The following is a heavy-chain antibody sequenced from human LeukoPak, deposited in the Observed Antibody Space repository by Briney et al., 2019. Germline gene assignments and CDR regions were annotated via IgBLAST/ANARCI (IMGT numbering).Heavy chain of an antibody. CDR2: IKQDGSEK. J-gene: IGHJ6*04. CDR1: GFTFSNYW. V-gene: IGHV3-7*03. Sequence: GGSLRLSCAASGFTFSNYWMSWVRQAPGKGLEWVANIKQDGSEKYYVDSVKGRFTISRDNAKNSLYLQMNSLRAEDTAVYYCAREVGSVYYDFWSGYYPGDVWGKGTTVTVSS. CDR3: AREVGSVYYDFWSGYYPGDV. D-gene: IGHD3-3*01.